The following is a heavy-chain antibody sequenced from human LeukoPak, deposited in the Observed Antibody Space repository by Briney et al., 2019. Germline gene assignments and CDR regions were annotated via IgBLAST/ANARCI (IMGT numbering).Heavy chain of an antibody. D-gene: IGHD3-3*01. Sequence: PGGSLRLSCVGSGFTFSDYWATWVRQAPGKGLEWVANIDPDGSHQYYVDSVKGRFTISRDNAKNSLYLQMNSLGAEDTAVYYCARDRVDFWSGYYTARQDYWGQGTLVTVSS. CDR1: GFTFSDYW. V-gene: IGHV3-7*01. J-gene: IGHJ4*02. CDR3: ARDRVDFWSGYYTARQDY. CDR2: IDPDGSHQ.